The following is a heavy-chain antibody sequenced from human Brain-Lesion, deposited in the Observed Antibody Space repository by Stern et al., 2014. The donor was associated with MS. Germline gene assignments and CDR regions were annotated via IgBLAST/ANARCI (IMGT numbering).Heavy chain of an antibody. Sequence: QVQLVQSGAEVKKPGASVKVSCTASGYTFTGFFLHWVRQAPGQGLEWVGWINPNTGVTKSAQKFQGWVTLTRDTSINTVYMELNRLKSDDTAVFYCERGYPFFDNWGQGTLVTVSS. D-gene: IGHD2-15*01. CDR3: ERGYPFFDN. CDR2: INPNTGVT. CDR1: GYTFTGFF. J-gene: IGHJ4*02. V-gene: IGHV1-2*04.